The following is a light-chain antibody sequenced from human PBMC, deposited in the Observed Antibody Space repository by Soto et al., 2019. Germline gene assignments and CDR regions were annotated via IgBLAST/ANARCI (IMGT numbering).Light chain of an antibody. V-gene: IGLV2-8*01. J-gene: IGLJ2*01. CDR1: SSDVGGYNF. Sequence: QSALTQPPSASGSPGQSVTISCTGTSSDVGGYNFVSWYQQHPGQAPKLMIFEVNKRPSGVPDRFSGSKSGNTASLTVSGLQADDEADYYCSSYAGSNNLVFGGGTKLTVL. CDR3: SSYAGSNNLV. CDR2: EVN.